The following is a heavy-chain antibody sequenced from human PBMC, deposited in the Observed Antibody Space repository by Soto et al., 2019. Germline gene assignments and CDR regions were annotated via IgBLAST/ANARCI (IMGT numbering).Heavy chain of an antibody. Sequence: QVQLQESGPGLVKPSETLSLTCAVYGGSISSNKWWSWVRQPPGKGLEWIGEIYHSGSTNYSPFLKSRVTISLDKSKNQFSLKLTSVTAADSAVYYCARDDHIVVVPTSLGAMDVWGQGTTVTVSS. V-gene: IGHV4-4*02. CDR2: IYHSGST. CDR3: ARDDHIVVVPTSLGAMDV. J-gene: IGHJ6*02. D-gene: IGHD2-2*01. CDR1: GGSISSNKW.